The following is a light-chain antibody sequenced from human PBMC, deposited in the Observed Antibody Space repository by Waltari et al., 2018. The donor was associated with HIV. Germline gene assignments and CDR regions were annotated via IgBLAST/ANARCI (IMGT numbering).Light chain of an antibody. CDR3: SSYTGDNSVL. CDR2: EVS. CDR1: SSDVGAYNF. J-gene: IGLJ3*02. V-gene: IGLV2-14*01. Sequence: SVSGSPGQSITISCTGSSSDVGAYNFVSWYQQHPGKAPKVLIHEVSNRPSGVSNLFSASKSGNTASLTISGRQAEDEADYYCSSYTGDNSVLFGGGTKLSVV.